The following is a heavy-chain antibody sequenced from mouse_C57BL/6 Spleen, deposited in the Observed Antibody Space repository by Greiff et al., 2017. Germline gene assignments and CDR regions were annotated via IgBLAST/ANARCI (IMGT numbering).Heavy chain of an antibody. Sequence: VQLVESGAELMKPGASVKLSCKATGYAFTGYWIEWVKQRPGHGLEWIGEILPGSGCTNYNEKFKGKATFTADTSSNTAYMQLSSLTKEDSAIYYCATIYYGNCGGAMDYWGQGTSVTVSS. J-gene: IGHJ4*01. CDR1: GYAFTGYW. D-gene: IGHD2-1*01. CDR3: ATIYYGNCGGAMDY. CDR2: ILPGSGCT. V-gene: IGHV1-9*01.